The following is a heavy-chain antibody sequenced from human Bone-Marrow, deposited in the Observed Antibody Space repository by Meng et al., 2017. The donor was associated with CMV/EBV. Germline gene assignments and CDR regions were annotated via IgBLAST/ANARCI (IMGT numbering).Heavy chain of an antibody. CDR1: GFTVRTSY. D-gene: IGHD4-17*01. CDR3: ARGTRDYYWHFDL. J-gene: IGHJ2*01. Sequence: GESLKISCVASGFTVRTSYVSWVRQPPGKGLEWISLLYSSGTTFYAQSVEGRFTTSRDNSKNTLYLQMNSLRAEDTAVYYCARGTRDYYWHFDLWGRGTLVTVSS. V-gene: IGHV3-53*01. CDR2: LYSSGTT.